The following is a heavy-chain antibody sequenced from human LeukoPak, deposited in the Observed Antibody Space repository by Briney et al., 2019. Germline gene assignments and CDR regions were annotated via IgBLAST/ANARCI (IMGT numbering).Heavy chain of an antibody. CDR3: AGSRVWANSGTWYYWFDP. D-gene: IGHD6-13*01. CDR1: GGSISSYY. J-gene: IGHJ5*02. V-gene: IGHV4-59*12. Sequence: PSETLSLTCTVSGGSISSYYWSWIRQPPGKGLEWIGYIYYSGSTNYNPSLKSRVTVSVDTSNNQFSLKLSSVTAADTAMYYCAGSRVWANSGTWYYWFDPWGQGTPVTVSS. CDR2: IYYSGST.